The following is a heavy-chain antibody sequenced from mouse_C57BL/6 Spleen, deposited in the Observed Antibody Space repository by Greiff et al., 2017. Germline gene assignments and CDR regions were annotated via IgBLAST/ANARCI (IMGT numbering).Heavy chain of an antibody. CDR2: INPSTGGT. Sequence: EVQRVESGPELVKPGASVKISCKASGYSFTGYYMNWVKQSPEKSLEWIGEINPSTGGTTYNQKFKAKATLTVDKSSSTAYMQLKSLTSEDSAVYYCASRGLRPYYFDYWGQGTTLTVSS. CDR1: GYSFTGYY. J-gene: IGHJ2*01. D-gene: IGHD2-4*01. V-gene: IGHV1-42*01. CDR3: ASRGLRPYYFDY.